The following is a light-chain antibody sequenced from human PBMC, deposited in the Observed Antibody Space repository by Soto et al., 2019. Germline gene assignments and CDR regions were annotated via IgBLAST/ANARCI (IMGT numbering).Light chain of an antibody. J-gene: IGKJ4*01. CDR1: QSVSSY. CDR3: RQRSNWLT. Sequence: EIVLTQSPATLSLSPGESATLSCRASQSVSSYLAWYQQEPGQAPRRLIYDASNRATGLPARLSGSGSGTALTLTDISLALEEFGVYSCRQRSNWLTFGGGTKVAIK. V-gene: IGKV3-11*01. CDR2: DAS.